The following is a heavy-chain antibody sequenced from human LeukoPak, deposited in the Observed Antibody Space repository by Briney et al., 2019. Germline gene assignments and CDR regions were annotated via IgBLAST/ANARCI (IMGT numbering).Heavy chain of an antibody. J-gene: IGHJ4*02. V-gene: IGHV4-59*01. CDR2: IYYSGST. D-gene: IGHD3-16*01. CDR3: ARDRGDFDY. Sequence: SETLSLTCTVSGGSISSYYWSCIRQPPGEGLEWIGYIYYSGSTNYNPPLKSLVTISVDTSQNQFSLKLTSVTAADTAVYYCARDRGDFDYWGQGTLVTVSS. CDR1: GGSISSYY.